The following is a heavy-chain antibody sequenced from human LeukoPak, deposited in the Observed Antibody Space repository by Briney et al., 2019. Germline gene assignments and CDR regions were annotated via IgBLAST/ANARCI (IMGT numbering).Heavy chain of an antibody. CDR2: IYTSGST. Sequence: PSETLSLTCTVSGGSISSYYWSWIRQPAGKGLEWIGRIYTSGSTNYNPSLKSRVTMSVDTSKNQFSLKLSSVTAADTAVYYCAREPLLGGSYYWYFDLWGRGTLVTVSS. CDR3: AREPLLGGSYYWYFDL. D-gene: IGHD1-26*01. J-gene: IGHJ2*01. V-gene: IGHV4-4*07. CDR1: GGSISSYY.